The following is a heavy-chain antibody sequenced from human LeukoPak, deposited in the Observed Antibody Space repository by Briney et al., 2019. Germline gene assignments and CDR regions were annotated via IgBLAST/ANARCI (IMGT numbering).Heavy chain of an antibody. Sequence: GASVKVSCKASRYTFTGYYMHWVRQAPGQGLEWMGWINPNSGGTNYAQKFQGRVTMTRDTSISTAYMELSRLRSDDTAVYYCATGGGYYDSSGYSIWGQGTLVTVSS. CDR3: ATGGGYYDSSGYSI. V-gene: IGHV1-2*02. CDR2: INPNSGGT. J-gene: IGHJ4*02. CDR1: RYTFTGYY. D-gene: IGHD3-22*01.